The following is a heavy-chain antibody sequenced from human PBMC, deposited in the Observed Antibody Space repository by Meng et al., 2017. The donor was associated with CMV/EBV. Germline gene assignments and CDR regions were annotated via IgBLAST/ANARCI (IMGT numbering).Heavy chain of an antibody. CDR1: GGSISSYY. CDR2: IYYSGST. CDR3: ARDNRRGGVDY. Sequence: QVQLQESGPGLVKPSEPLSLPCTVSGGSISSYYWSWIRQPAGKGLEWIGYIYYSGSTYYNPSLKSRVTISVDTSKNQFSLKLSSVTAADTAVYYCARDNRRGGVDYWGQGTLVTVSS. J-gene: IGHJ4*02. D-gene: IGHD3-3*01. V-gene: IGHV4-59*06.